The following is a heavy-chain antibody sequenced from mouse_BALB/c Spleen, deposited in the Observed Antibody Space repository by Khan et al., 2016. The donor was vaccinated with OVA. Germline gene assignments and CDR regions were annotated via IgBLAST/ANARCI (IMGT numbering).Heavy chain of an antibody. CDR3: AREGLRGVAMDY. CDR1: GYTFTAYD. V-gene: IGHV1S56*01. CDR2: IYPGDGDT. D-gene: IGHD2-4*01. J-gene: IGHJ4*01. Sequence: VQLQESGPELVKPGALVKISCKAPGYTFTAYDINWVKQRPGQGLEWIGWIYPGDGDTRYHENFKGKATLTADTSSNTAYMQLSSLTSEDSAVYYCAREGLRGVAMDYWGQGTSVSVSS.